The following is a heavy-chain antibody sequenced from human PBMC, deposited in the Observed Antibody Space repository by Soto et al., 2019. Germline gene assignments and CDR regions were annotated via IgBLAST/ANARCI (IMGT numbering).Heavy chain of an antibody. V-gene: IGHV3-33*01. J-gene: IGHJ5*02. CDR2: IWYDRSNK. CDR3: AREESGYDGPAPNWFDP. CDR1: GFTFSSYG. D-gene: IGHD5-12*01. Sequence: GGSLRLSCAASGFTFSSYGMHWVRQAPGKGLEWVAVIWYDRSNKYYAESVKGRFTISRDNSKNTLYLQMNSLRAEDTAVYYCAREESGYDGPAPNWFDPWGQGTLVTVSS.